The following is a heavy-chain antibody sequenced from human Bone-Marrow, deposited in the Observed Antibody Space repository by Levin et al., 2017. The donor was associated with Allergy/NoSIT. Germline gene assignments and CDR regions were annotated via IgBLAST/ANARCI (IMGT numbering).Heavy chain of an antibody. CDR1: GFAFGNYA. CDR3: AKGFEHTLYYSGLDY. V-gene: IGHV3-23*01. D-gene: IGHD3-10*01. CDR2: ISSGGGDT. Sequence: RPGGSLRLSCAASGFAFGNYAMNWVRQAPEKGLEWVSTISSGGGDTYYADSVRGRFTISRDNSKNTLYLQLHNLGAEDTAVYFCAKGFEHTLYYSGLDYWSRGTLVTVSS. J-gene: IGHJ4*02.